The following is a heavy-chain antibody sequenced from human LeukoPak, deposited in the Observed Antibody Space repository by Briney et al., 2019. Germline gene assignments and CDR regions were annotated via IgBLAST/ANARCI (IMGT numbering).Heavy chain of an antibody. CDR1: GFSFSNAW. J-gene: IGHJ4*02. CDR3: TTDSQYYDYVWGSSA. Sequence: GGPLRLPCAASGFSFSNAWMTWVRQAPGKGLEWVGRIKSKTDGGTTDYAAPVKGRFTISRDDSKNTLYLQMKSLKTEDTAVYYCTTDSQYYDYVWGSSAWGQGTLVTVSS. D-gene: IGHD3-16*01. CDR2: IKSKTDGGTT. V-gene: IGHV3-15*01.